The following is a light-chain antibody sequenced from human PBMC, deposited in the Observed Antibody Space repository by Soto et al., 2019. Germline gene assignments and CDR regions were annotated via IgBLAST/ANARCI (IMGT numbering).Light chain of an antibody. V-gene: IGKV3-15*01. J-gene: IGKJ5*01. CDR2: GAS. CDR3: QQYHDWPPFT. Sequence: EIVMTQSPATLSVSPGERVTLSCPASQSISSNLAWYQQKPGQSPRLLIFGASFRATGIAARFSGSGSGTEFTLTITSLQSEDFAVYYCQQYHDWPPFTFGQGTRLEIK. CDR1: QSISSN.